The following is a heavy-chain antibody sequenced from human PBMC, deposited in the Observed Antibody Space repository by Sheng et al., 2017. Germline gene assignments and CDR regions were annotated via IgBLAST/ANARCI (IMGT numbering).Heavy chain of an antibody. CDR2: IIPILGIA. CDR3: ARAPRGEWRGLYAFVY. J-gene: IGHJ3*02. Sequence: QVQLVQSGAEVKKPGSSVKVSCKASGGTFSSYTISWVRQAPGQGLEWMGRIIPILGIANYAQKFQGRVTITADKSTSTAYMELSSLRSEDTAVYYCARAPRGEWRGLYAFVYLGPKGRMVTVSS. V-gene: IGHV1-69*02. CDR1: GGTFSSYT. D-gene: IGHD3-3*01.